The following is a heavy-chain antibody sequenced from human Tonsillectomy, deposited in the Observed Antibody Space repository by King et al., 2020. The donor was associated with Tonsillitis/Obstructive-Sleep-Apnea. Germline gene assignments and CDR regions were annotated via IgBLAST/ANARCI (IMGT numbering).Heavy chain of an antibody. Sequence: VQLVESGGGLVQPGGSLRLSCAASGFTFSSSAMSWVRQAPGKGLEWVSAFSGSGGSTCYADSVKGRFTISRDNSKNTLYLQMNSLRAEDTAVYYCAKDLIVVVHAAMRHYYYGMDVWGQGTTVTVSS. CDR3: AKDLIVVVHAAMRHYYYGMDV. D-gene: IGHD2-2*01. V-gene: IGHV3-23*04. CDR1: GFTFSSSA. J-gene: IGHJ6*02. CDR2: FSGSGGST.